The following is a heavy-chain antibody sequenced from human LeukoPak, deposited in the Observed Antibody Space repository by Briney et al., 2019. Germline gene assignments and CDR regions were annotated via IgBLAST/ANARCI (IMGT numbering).Heavy chain of an antibody. CDR2: ISSSSNYI. D-gene: IGHD1-26*01. CDR1: GFTFSSYS. J-gene: IGHJ4*02. V-gene: IGHV3-21*01. CDR3: ARDSVVEVLNLDY. Sequence: GGSLRLYCAASGFTFSSYSMNWVRQAPGKGLVWVSYISSSSNYIYYADSVKGRFTISRDNTKKSLYLQMNSLRDEDTAVYSCARDSVVEVLNLDYWGQGTLVTVSS.